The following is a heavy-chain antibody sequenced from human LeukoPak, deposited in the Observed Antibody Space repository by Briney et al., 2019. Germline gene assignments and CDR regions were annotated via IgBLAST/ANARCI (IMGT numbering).Heavy chain of an antibody. Sequence: PGGSLRLSCAAPGFTFSSYSINWVRQAPGKGLGLVSSIKSSSNDIQYADSVKGRFTISRDNAKNSLYLQMNSLRAEDTAVYYCARGLEAAAGSFDYWGQGTLVTVSS. D-gene: IGHD6-13*01. V-gene: IGHV3-21*01. CDR1: GFTFSSYS. CDR2: IKSSSNDI. CDR3: ARGLEAAAGSFDY. J-gene: IGHJ4*02.